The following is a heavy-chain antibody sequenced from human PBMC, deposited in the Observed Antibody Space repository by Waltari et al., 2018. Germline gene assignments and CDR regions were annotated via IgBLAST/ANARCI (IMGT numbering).Heavy chain of an antibody. CDR1: GYTFTGYY. CDR3: ARANYDSSGYYFARYFDY. Sequence: QVQLAQSGAEWKKPGASVKVSCKSSGYTFTGYYMHWVRQPPGQGLEWMGWINPNRGGTNYAQKFQGRVTMTRDTSISTAYMELSRLRSDDTAVYYCARANYDSSGYYFARYFDYWGQGTLVTVSS. CDR2: INPNRGGT. D-gene: IGHD3-22*01. V-gene: IGHV1-2*02. J-gene: IGHJ4*02.